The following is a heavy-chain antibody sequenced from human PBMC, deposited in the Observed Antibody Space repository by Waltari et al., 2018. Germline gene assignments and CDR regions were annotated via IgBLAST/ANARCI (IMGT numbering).Heavy chain of an antibody. J-gene: IGHJ3*02. CDR2: ISHSGTT. CDR3: ARQEIIVEVTGDGFDI. V-gene: IGHV4-34*01. D-gene: IGHD2-21*02. Sequence: QVQLQQWGAGLLKPSETLSLTCAVYGGSFSGYYWSWIRQPPGNGLAWIGEISHSGTTNYHPSLKSRVTISLDTSKNQFSLKLSSVTAADTAVYYCARQEIIVEVTGDGFDIWGQGTMVTVSS. CDR1: GGSFSGYY.